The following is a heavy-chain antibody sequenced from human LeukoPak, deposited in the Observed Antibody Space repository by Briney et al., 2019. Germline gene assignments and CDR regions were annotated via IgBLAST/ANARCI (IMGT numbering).Heavy chain of an antibody. D-gene: IGHD1-7*01. CDR3: IRDDGNYGIDY. Sequence: TGGSLRLSCAASGFTFSSYWMHWVRQAPGKGLVWVSRIKSDGTYTDYMDSVKGRFTISRDNAKNTLFLQMNSLRAGDTAVYYCIRDDGNYGIDYWGQGTLVTVSS. CDR2: IKSDGTYT. J-gene: IGHJ4*02. CDR1: GFTFSSYW. V-gene: IGHV3-74*01.